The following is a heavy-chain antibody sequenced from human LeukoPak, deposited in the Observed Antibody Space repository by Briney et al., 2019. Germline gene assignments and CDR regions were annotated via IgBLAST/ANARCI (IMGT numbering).Heavy chain of an antibody. CDR1: GDSVSSNSAA. CDR3: ARASSSWHREPFDY. Sequence: SQTLSLTCANSGDSVSSNSAAWNWIRQSPSRGLEWLGRTYYRSKWYNDYAVSVKSRITINPDTSKNQFSLQLNSVTPGDTAVYYCARASSSWHREPFDYWGQGTLVTVSS. D-gene: IGHD6-13*01. J-gene: IGHJ4*02. V-gene: IGHV6-1*01. CDR2: TYYRSKWYN.